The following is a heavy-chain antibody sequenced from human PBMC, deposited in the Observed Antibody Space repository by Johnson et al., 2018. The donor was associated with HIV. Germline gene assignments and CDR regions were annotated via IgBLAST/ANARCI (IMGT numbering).Heavy chain of an antibody. CDR3: ARMSVPILRPRPSDYGDVPRAFDI. CDR1: GFSFTRYG. V-gene: IGHV3-30*19. D-gene: IGHD4-17*01. CDR2: IWYDGTNK. J-gene: IGHJ3*02. Sequence: QVQLVESGGGVVQPGRSLRLSCAASGFSFTRYGMHWVRQAPGKGLEWVAVIWYDGTNKYYADSVKGRFPISRDNSKNTLYLQMNSLRAEDTAVYYCARMSVPILRPRPSDYGDVPRAFDIWGQGTMVTVSS.